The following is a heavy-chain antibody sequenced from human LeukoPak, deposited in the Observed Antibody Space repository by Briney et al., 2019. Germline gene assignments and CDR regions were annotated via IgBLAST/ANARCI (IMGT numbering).Heavy chain of an antibody. Sequence: PSETLSLTCTVSGGSISSYYWSWIRQPPGKGLEWIGYIYYSGYTNYNPSLKSRVTVSVDTSKNQFSLKLSSVTAADTAVYYCARTTMVRGTYYMDVWGKGTTVTISS. CDR3: ARTTMVRGTYYMDV. V-gene: IGHV4-59*01. CDR2: IYYSGYT. CDR1: GGSISSYY. J-gene: IGHJ6*03. D-gene: IGHD3-10*01.